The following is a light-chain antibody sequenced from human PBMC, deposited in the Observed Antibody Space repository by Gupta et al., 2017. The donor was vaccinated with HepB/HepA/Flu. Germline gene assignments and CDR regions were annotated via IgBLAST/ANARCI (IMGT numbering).Light chain of an antibody. V-gene: IGLV1-44*01. CDR2: STS. CDR3: ATWDKSLDVWV. Sequence: QSALTQPPSASGTPGQRVTFSCSGSSSSIGSNSVHWYQQFPGAAPKLLIYSTSQRPSGVPDRFSGSKSGTSASLAISGLQSEDEADYYCATWDKSLDVWVFGGGTKLTVL. CDR1: SSSIGSNS. J-gene: IGLJ3*02.